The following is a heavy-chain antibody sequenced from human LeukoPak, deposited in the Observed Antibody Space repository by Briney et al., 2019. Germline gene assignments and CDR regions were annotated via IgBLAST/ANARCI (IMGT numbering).Heavy chain of an antibody. CDR1: GGSISSYY. J-gene: IGHJ5*02. CDR3: ARERYYDSSGSLNWFDP. D-gene: IGHD3-22*01. Sequence: PETLSLTCTVSGGSISSYYWSWIRQPPGKGLEWIGYIYYSGSTNYNPSLKSRVTISVDTSKNQFSLKLSSVTAADTAVYYCARERYYDSSGSLNWFDPWGQGTLVTVSS. CDR2: IYYSGST. V-gene: IGHV4-59*01.